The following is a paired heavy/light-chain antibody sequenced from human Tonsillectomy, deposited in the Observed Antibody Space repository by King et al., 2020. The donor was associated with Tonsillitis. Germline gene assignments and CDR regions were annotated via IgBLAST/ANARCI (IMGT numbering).Light chain of an antibody. CDR1: SSNIGSNY. J-gene: IGLJ3*02. CDR3: ASWDDSLSGLV. V-gene: IGLV1-47*01. CDR2: TNTQRPSGVPD. Sequence: QSVLTQPPSASGSPGQRVTISCSGSSSNIGSNYVHWYQQLPGTAPKLLIYTNTQRPSGVPDQRPSGVPDRFSASKSGTSASLAISGLRSEDEADYYCASWDDSLSGLVLGGGTKLTVL.
Heavy chain of an antibody. V-gene: IGHV3-30*18. CDR1: GFIFRSYG. Sequence: QVQLVESGGGVVQPGRSLRLSCAASGFIFRSYGMYWVRQAPGKGLEWVAVISYDGSHSQYADSVKGRFTISRDNSKKTLDLQMNSLRSEDTAVYYCAKRNQQLIDYWGQGTLVTVSS. D-gene: IGHD6-13*01. J-gene: IGHJ4*02. CDR2: ISYDGSHS. CDR3: AKRNQQLIDY.